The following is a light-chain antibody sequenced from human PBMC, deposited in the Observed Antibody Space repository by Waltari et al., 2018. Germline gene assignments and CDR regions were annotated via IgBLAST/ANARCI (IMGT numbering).Light chain of an antibody. CDR2: SAS. CDR3: QQYDNWLGT. Sequence: EMVMTQSPATLSVFPGERANLSFRASQSIRSNLAWYQHKPGQAPRLLIYSASTRATGIPARFSGSGSGTEFTLTISSLQSEDFAVYFCQQYDNWLGTFGQGTKVEIK. V-gene: IGKV3-15*01. J-gene: IGKJ1*01. CDR1: QSIRSN.